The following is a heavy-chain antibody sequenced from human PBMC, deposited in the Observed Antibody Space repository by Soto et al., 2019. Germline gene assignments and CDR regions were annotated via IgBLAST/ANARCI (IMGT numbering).Heavy chain of an antibody. CDR3: AKARVRIVGANSFDY. D-gene: IGHD1-26*01. CDR2: ISDDGDKR. J-gene: IGHJ4*02. Sequence: GGSLRLSCVVSGFTFSNYGMHWVRQPPGKGLEWVALISDDGDKRYYADSVRGRLIISRDNSKDTLYLQMNSLGPDDTAVYFCAKARVRIVGANSFDYWGQGTPVTVSS. V-gene: IGHV3-30*18. CDR1: GFTFSNYG.